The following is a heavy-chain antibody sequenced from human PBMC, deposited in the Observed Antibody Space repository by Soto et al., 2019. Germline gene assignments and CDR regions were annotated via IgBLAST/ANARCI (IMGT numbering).Heavy chain of an antibody. J-gene: IGHJ6*02. CDR3: ARVIVVVPAANIYYGMDV. D-gene: IGHD2-2*01. CDR2: IIPIFGTA. Sequence: SVKVSCKASGGTFSSYAISWVRQAPGQGLEWMGGIIPIFGTANYAQKFQDRVTITADESTSTAYMELSSLRSEDTAVYYCARVIVVVPAANIYYGMDVWGQGTTVTVSS. V-gene: IGHV1-69*13. CDR1: GGTFSSYA.